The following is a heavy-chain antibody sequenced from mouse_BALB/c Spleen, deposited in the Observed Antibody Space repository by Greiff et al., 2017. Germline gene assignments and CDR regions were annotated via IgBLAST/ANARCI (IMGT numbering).Heavy chain of an antibody. J-gene: IGHJ3*01. Sequence: EVNVVESGGGLVKPGGSLKLSCAASGFTFSSYAMSWVRQTPEKRLEWVASISSGGSTYYPDSVKGRFTISRDNARNILYLQMSSLRSEDTAMYYCARGAGDYDYWFAYWGQGTLVTVSA. CDR3: ARGAGDYDYWFAY. V-gene: IGHV5-6-5*01. CDR1: GFTFSSYA. D-gene: IGHD2-4*01. CDR2: ISSGGST.